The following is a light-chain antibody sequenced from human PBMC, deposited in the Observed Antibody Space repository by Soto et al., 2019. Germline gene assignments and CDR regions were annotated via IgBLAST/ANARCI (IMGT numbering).Light chain of an antibody. CDR2: GAS. CDR3: QQYGSSP. CDR1: QSVSSSY. J-gene: IGKJ4*01. V-gene: IGKV3-20*01. Sequence: EIVLTQSRGTLYLSPGERAILSCRASQSVSSSYLAWYQQKPGQAPRLLIYGASSRATGIPDRFSGSGSGPDFTLTISRLEPEDFAVYYCQQYGSSPFGGGTKVEIK.